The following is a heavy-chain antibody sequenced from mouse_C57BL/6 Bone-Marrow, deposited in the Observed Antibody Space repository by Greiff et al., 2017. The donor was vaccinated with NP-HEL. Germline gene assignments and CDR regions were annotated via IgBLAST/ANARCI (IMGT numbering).Heavy chain of an antibody. CDR3: ASPYSSGAWFAY. V-gene: IGHV1-54*01. D-gene: IGHD3-2*02. Sequence: QVQLQQSGAELVRPGTSVKVSCKASGYAFTNYLIEWVKQRPGQGLEWIGVINPGSGGTTYNEKFQGKATLTADKSASTAYMQLSSLTSEDSAVYFCASPYSSGAWFAYWGQGTLVTVSA. CDR2: INPGSGGT. CDR1: GYAFTNYL. J-gene: IGHJ3*01.